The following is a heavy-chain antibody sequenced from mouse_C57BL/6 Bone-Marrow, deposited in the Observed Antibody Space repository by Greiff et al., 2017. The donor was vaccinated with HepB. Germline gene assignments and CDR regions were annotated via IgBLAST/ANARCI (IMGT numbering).Heavy chain of an antibody. V-gene: IGHV1-61*01. J-gene: IGHJ2*01. CDR2: IYPSDSET. D-gene: IGHD5-1-1*01. CDR3: ARADHHTYSTGGRDY. CDR1: GYTFTSYW. Sequence: QVQLQQPGAELVRPGSSVKLSCKASGYTFTSYWMDWVKQRPGQGLEWIGNIYPSDSETHYNQKFKDKATLPVDKSSNTSYMQLSSLTSEDAAVYYCARADHHTYSTGGRDYWGQGTTLTVSS.